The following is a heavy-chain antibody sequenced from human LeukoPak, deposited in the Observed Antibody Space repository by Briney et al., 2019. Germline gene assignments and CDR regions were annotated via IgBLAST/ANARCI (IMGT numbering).Heavy chain of an antibody. CDR1: GGSISTSNYY. D-gene: IGHD1-26*01. V-gene: IGHV4-39*07. J-gene: IGHJ4*02. CDR3: ATTTIRLGY. CDR2: IFYSGST. Sequence: PSETLSLTCTVSGGSISTSNYYWGWIRQPPGKGLEWIGNIFYSGSTYYSPSLKSRVTISLDTSRNQFSLKLTSVTAADTAVYYCATTTIRLGYWGQGTLVTVSS.